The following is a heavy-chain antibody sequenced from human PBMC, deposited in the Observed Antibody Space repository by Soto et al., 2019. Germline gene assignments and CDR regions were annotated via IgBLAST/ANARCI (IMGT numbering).Heavy chain of an antibody. Sequence: GELLKISCKGSGYSFTSYWIGWVRQMPGKGLEWMGIIYPGDSDTRYSPSFQGQVTISADKSISTAYLQWSSLKASDTAMYYCATNRGYCSGGSCGAFDIWGQGTMVTVSS. J-gene: IGHJ3*02. D-gene: IGHD2-15*01. V-gene: IGHV5-51*01. CDR2: IYPGDSDT. CDR1: GYSFTSYW. CDR3: ATNRGYCSGGSCGAFDI.